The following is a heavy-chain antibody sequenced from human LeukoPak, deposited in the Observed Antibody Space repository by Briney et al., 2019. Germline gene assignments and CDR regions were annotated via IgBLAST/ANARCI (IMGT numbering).Heavy chain of an antibody. V-gene: IGHV3-48*03. CDR3: AGTQRYCGGDCYSDY. CDR2: ISSSGSTI. CDR1: GFTFSSYE. Sequence: GGSLRLSCAASGFTFSSYEMNWVRQAPGKGLEWVLYISSSGSTIYYADSVKGRFTISRDNAKNSLYLQMNSLRAEDTAVYYCAGTQRYCGGDCYSDYWGQGTLVTVSS. D-gene: IGHD2-21*02. J-gene: IGHJ4*02.